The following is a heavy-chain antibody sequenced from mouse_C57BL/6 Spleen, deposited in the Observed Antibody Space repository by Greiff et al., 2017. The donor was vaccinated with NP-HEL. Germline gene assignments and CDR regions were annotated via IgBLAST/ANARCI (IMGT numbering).Heavy chain of an antibody. CDR2: IDPETGGT. J-gene: IGHJ4*01. D-gene: IGHD2-1*01. CDR1: GYTFTDYE. CDR3: TGERLVAYGNYVSAMDY. V-gene: IGHV1-15*01. Sequence: QVQLKQSGAELVRPGASVTLSCKASGYTFTDYEMHWVKQTPVHGLEWIGAIDPETGGTAYNQKFKGKAILTADISSSTAYMELGSLTSEDSAVYYGTGERLVAYGNYVSAMDYWGQGTSVTVSS.